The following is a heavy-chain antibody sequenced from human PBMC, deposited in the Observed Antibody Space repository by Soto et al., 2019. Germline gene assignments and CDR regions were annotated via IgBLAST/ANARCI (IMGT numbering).Heavy chain of an antibody. CDR1: GGSISSSNYY. D-gene: IGHD3-10*01. CDR3: ARQTNYYGSGSYQNFDY. Sequence: SETLSLTCTVSGGSISSSNYYWAWIRQSPGKGLEWIGSVYYNGFTYYNPSLKSRVTISVDTSKNQFSLKLSSVTAADTAVYYCARQTNYYGSGSYQNFDYWGQGTLVTLAS. CDR2: VYYNGFT. J-gene: IGHJ4*02. V-gene: IGHV4-39*01.